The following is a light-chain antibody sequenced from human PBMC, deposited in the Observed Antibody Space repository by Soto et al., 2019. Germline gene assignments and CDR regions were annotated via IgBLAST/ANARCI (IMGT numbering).Light chain of an antibody. CDR1: QSVNIY. J-gene: IGKJ3*01. V-gene: IGKV3-11*01. Sequence: EIVFTQSPAPLSLSPWARSTLSGRASQSVNIYLAWYQQKPVQAPRLLINNAFNRATGIPARFSGSGSGTDITLTISSLYPESFAVYYCQWRNNCPSTTFGPGTKVDIK. CDR3: QWRNNCPSTT. CDR2: NAF.